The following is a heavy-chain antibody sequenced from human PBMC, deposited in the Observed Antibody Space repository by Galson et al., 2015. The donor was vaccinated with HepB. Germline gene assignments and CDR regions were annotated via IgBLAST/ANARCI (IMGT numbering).Heavy chain of an antibody. V-gene: IGHV3-23*01. Sequence: SLRLSCAASGFTFSSYAMSWVRQAPGKGLEWVSAISGSGYSTYYADSVKGRFTISRDNSRNTLYLQMNSLRAEDTAVYYCAKDHGRGSLQTDYWGQGTLVTVSS. J-gene: IGHJ4*02. CDR3: AKDHGRGSLQTDY. CDR1: GFTFSSYA. CDR2: ISGSGYST.